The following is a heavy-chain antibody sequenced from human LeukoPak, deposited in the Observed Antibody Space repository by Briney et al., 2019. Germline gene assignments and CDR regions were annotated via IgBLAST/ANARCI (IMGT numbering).Heavy chain of an antibody. V-gene: IGHV3-21*01. CDR2: ISSSSSYI. CDR3: ARARIAVADCFDY. J-gene: IGHJ4*02. CDR1: GGSFSGYY. D-gene: IGHD6-19*01. Sequence: ETLSLTCAVYGGSFSGYYWSWIRQPPGKGLEWVSSISSSSSYIYYADSVKGRFTISRDNAKNSLYLQMNSLRAEDTAVYYCARARIAVADCFDYWGQGTLVTVSS.